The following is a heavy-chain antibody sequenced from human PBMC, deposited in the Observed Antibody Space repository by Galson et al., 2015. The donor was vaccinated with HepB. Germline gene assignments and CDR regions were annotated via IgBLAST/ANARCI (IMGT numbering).Heavy chain of an antibody. CDR2: IIPIFGTA. J-gene: IGHJ4*02. CDR1: GGTFSSYA. CDR3: ARDEDQGTYYYGSGSYSVDY. V-gene: IGHV1-69*06. D-gene: IGHD3-10*01. Sequence: SVKVSCKASGGTFSSYAISWVRQAPGQGLEWMGGIIPIFGTANYAQKFQGRVTITADKSTSTAYMELSSLRSEDTAVYYCARDEDQGTYYYGSGSYSVDYWGQGTLVTVSS.